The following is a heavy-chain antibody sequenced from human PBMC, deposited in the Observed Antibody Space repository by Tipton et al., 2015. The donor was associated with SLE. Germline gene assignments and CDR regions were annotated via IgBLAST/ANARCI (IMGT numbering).Heavy chain of an antibody. CDR2: INHSGST. CDR1: GGSFSGYY. Sequence: GLVKPSETLSLTCAVYGGSFSGYYWSWIRQPPGKGLEWIGEINHSGSTNYNPSLKSRVTISVDTSKNQFSLKLSSVTAADTAVYYCARGEANWGQIFDYWGQGTLVTVSS. V-gene: IGHV4-34*01. D-gene: IGHD7-27*01. J-gene: IGHJ4*02. CDR3: ARGEANWGQIFDY.